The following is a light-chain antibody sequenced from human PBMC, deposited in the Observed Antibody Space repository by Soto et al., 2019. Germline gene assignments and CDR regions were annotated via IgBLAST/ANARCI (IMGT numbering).Light chain of an antibody. V-gene: IGLV2-14*01. CDR3: FSYTTSSTLV. CDR1: SSDVGGYNY. J-gene: IGLJ3*02. CDR2: EVS. Sequence: QSALTQPASVSGSPGQSITISCTGTSSDVGGYNYVSWYQQHPAKAPKLMIYEVSNRPSGVSHRFSGSNSGNTASLTISGLRAEDEADYYCFSYTTSSTLVFGGGTKVTVL.